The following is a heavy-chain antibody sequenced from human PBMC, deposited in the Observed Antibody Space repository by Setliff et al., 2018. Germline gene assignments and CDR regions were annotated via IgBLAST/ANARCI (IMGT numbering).Heavy chain of an antibody. J-gene: IGHJ4*02. D-gene: IGHD3-22*01. Sequence: ASVKVSCKASGYTFTDYYMQWVRQAPGQGLEWMGNINTYSGATNYAHKFQGRVTMTTDTSITTAYMELNSLTSDDAAVYFCTWGPGGYFDFWGQGTLVTVSS. V-gene: IGHV1-2*02. CDR1: GYTFTDYY. CDR2: INTYSGAT. CDR3: TWGPGGYFDF.